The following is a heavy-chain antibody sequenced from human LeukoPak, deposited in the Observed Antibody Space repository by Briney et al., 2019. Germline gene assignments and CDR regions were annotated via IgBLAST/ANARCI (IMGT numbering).Heavy chain of an antibody. Sequence: PSETLSLTCAVYGGSFSGYYWSWIRQPPGKGLEWIGEINHSGNTNYNPSLKSRVTISVDTSKNQFSLKLSSVTAADTAVYYCARGGGRYCSSTSCYVGYWGQGTLVTVSS. CDR2: INHSGNT. V-gene: IGHV4-34*01. D-gene: IGHD2-2*01. CDR1: GGSFSGYY. J-gene: IGHJ4*02. CDR3: ARGGGRYCSSTSCYVGY.